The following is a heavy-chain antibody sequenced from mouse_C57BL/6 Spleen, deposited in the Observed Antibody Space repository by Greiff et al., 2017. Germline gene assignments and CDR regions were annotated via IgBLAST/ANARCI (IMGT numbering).Heavy chain of an antibody. CDR3: ARSKLPYYFDD. J-gene: IGHJ2*01. V-gene: IGHV1-54*01. CDR2: INPGSGGT. CDR1: GYAFTNYL. D-gene: IGHD2-1*01. Sequence: QVQLQQSGAELVRPGTSVKVSCKASGYAFTNYLIEWVKQRPGQGLEWIGVINPGSGGTNYNEKFKGKATLTADKSSSTAYMQLSSLTSEDSAVYFCARSKLPYYFDDWGQGTTLTVSS.